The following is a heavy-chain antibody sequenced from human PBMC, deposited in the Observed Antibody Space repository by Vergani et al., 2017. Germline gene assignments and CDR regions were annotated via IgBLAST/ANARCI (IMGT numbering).Heavy chain of an antibody. CDR3: ARQRAGVVVPTNWFDP. V-gene: IGHV5-51*01. CDR1: GYSFTSYW. D-gene: IGHD2-2*01. CDR2: IYPGDSDT. Sequence: EVQLVQSGAEVKKPGESLKISCKGSGYSFTSYWIGWVRQMPGKGLEWMGNIYPGDSDTRYSPSFQGQVTISADKSISTAYLQWSSLKASDTAMYYCARQRAGVVVPTNWFDPWGQGTLVTVSS. J-gene: IGHJ5*02.